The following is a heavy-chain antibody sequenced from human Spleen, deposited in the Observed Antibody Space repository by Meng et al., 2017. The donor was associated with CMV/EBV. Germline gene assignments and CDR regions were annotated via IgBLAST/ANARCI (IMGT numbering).Heavy chain of an antibody. V-gene: IGHV1-46*01. CDR3: ASSSIAARREIYYYGMDV. D-gene: IGHD6-6*01. J-gene: IGHJ6*02. CDR2: VIPSGGST. Sequence: ASVKVSCKASGYTFTNYYMHWVRQAPGQGLEWMGMVIPSGGSTRYAQKFQGRVTMTRDTSTSTVYMELSSLRSEDTAVYYCASSSIAARREIYYYGMDVWGQGTTVTVSS. CDR1: GYTFTNYY.